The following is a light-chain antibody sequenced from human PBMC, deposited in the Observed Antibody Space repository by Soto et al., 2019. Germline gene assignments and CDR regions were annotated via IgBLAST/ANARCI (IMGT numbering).Light chain of an antibody. Sequence: QSVLTQPPSVSGAPGQWVTLSCTGNSSNLGAGYDVHWYQQLPGAAPKLVIFGNRNRPSGVPERFSGSKSGTSASLAITGLQAEDEADYYCCSCARDSPYVLFGGGTKLTVL. CDR2: GNR. CDR3: CSCARDSPYVL. J-gene: IGLJ2*01. V-gene: IGLV1-40*01. CDR1: SSNLGAGYD.